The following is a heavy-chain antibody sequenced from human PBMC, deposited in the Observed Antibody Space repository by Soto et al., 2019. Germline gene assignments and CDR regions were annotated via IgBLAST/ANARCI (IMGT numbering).Heavy chain of an antibody. CDR2: ISSSNSTI. V-gene: IGHV3-48*02. D-gene: IGHD2-8*01. Sequence: EVQLVESGGGLVQPGGSLRLSCGVSGFTFRSYSMNWVRQAPGKGLEWVSYISSSNSTIYYADSVKGRFTISRDNAKNSLYLQMNSLRDEDTAVYYCARVGKDLLEMLYHDYYGMDVWGQGTTVTVSS. CDR3: ARVGKDLLEMLYHDYYGMDV. J-gene: IGHJ6*02. CDR1: GFTFRSYS.